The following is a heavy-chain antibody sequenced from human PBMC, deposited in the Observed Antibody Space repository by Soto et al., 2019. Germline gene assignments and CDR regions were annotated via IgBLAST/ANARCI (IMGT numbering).Heavy chain of an antibody. CDR1: GFSFYNYW. J-gene: IGHJ3*02. CDR3: ARGSSSAFNI. Sequence: EVQLVESGGGLVQPGESLRLSCAASGFSFYNYWMNWVRQAPGKGPEWVANIKPDGSDKNYVDSVKGRLTISRDNAKNSLFLQMNSLRAEDTAVCYCARGSSSAFNIWGQGTMVSVSS. CDR2: IKPDGSDK. V-gene: IGHV3-7*02.